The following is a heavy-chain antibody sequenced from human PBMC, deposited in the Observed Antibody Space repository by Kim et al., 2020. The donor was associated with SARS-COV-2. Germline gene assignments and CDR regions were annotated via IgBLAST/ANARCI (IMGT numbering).Heavy chain of an antibody. V-gene: IGHV1-18*01. CDR1: GYTFTSYG. Sequence: ASVKVSCKASGYTFTSYGISWVRQAPGQGLEWMGWISAYNGNTNYAQKLQGRVTMTTDTSTSTAYMELRSLRSDDTAVYYCARDGNCSSTSCYAYYYYYYGMDVGGQGTTVTVSS. D-gene: IGHD2-2*01. J-gene: IGHJ6*02. CDR2: ISAYNGNT. CDR3: ARDGNCSSTSCYAYYYYYYGMDV.